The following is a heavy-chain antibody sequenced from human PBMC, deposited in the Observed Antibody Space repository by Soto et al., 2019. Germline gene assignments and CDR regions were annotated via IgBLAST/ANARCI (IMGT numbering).Heavy chain of an antibody. J-gene: IGHJ4*02. Sequence: EVQLVESGGGLVQPGGSLRLSCAASGFTFSSYEMNWVRQAPGKGLEWVSYISSSGSTIYYADSVKGRFTISRDNAMNSLYLQMNSLRAEDTAVYYCARYPIAAAAIDYWGQGTLVTVSS. CDR2: ISSSGSTI. V-gene: IGHV3-48*03. CDR1: GFTFSSYE. CDR3: ARYPIAAAAIDY. D-gene: IGHD6-13*01.